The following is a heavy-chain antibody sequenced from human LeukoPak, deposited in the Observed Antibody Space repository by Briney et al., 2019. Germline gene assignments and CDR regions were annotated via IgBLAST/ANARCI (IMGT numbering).Heavy chain of an antibody. CDR1: GFTFINAW. Sequence: KPGGSLRLSCAASGFTFINAWMAWVRPAPGKGLEWVGRIKAKAHGGTIEYAAPVKGRFTISRDDSKNTLYLQMNSLKTEDTAVYYCTTDGVGVEGATYDNWGQGTLVSVSS. J-gene: IGHJ4*02. D-gene: IGHD1-26*01. CDR3: TTDGVGVEGATYDN. V-gene: IGHV3-15*01. CDR2: IKAKAHGGTI.